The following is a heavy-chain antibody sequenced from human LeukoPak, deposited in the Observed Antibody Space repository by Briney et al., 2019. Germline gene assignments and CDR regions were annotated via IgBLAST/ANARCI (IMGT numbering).Heavy chain of an antibody. CDR2: INPNSGGT. D-gene: IGHD3-22*01. CDR3: ARDERYDSSGYLFDY. V-gene: IGHV1-2*02. Sequence: ASVKVSCKASGYTFTGYFIHWVRQALGQGLEWMGWINPNSGGTNYAQKFQGRVTMTRDTSISTAYMELSRLRSDDTAVYYCARDERYDSSGYLFDYWGQGTLVTVSS. J-gene: IGHJ4*02. CDR1: GYTFTGYF.